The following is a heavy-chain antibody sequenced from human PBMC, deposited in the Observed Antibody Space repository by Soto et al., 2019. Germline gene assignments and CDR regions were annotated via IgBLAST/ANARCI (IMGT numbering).Heavy chain of an antibody. CDR3: ARWSYAMDV. J-gene: IGHJ6*02. D-gene: IGHD3-16*01. CDR2: ILHSGST. Sequence: SETLSLTCTVSGGSVNNYSYYWTWIRQPPGKGLEWIGYILHSGSTNYNPSLKRRVTISLDTSKNQFSLKLRSVTAADTAVFYCARWSYAMDVWGQGTTVTVSS. CDR1: GGSVNNYSYY. V-gene: IGHV4-61*01.